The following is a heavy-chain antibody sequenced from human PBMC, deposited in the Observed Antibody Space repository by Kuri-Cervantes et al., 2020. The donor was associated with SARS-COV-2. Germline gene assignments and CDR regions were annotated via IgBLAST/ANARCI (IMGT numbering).Heavy chain of an antibody. Sequence: GESLKISCTASGFTFGDYAMSWVRQAPGKGLEWVGFIRSKAYGGTTEYAASVKGRFTISRDDSKSIAYLQMNSLKTDDTAMYYCTRGPIRGFDIWGQGTMVTVSS. CDR1: GFTFGDYA. CDR3: TRGPIRGFDI. J-gene: IGHJ3*02. V-gene: IGHV3-49*04. CDR2: IRSKAYGGTT. D-gene: IGHD3-3*02.